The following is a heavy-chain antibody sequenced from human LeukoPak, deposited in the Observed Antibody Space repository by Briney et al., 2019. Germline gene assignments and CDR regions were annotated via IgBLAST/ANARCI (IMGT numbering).Heavy chain of an antibody. V-gene: IGHV4-59*12. CDR2: VSDRGGT. Sequence: SETLSLTCSVSGSSISDSYWSWIRQPPGKQMEWIGFVSDRGGTTYNPSLRSRVNISLDTSQNQFSLKVTSVTAADTAVYYCATNALLVPSTFDSWGRGTLVIVSS. CDR3: ATNALLVPSTFDS. J-gene: IGHJ4*02. D-gene: IGHD6-6*01. CDR1: GSSISDSY.